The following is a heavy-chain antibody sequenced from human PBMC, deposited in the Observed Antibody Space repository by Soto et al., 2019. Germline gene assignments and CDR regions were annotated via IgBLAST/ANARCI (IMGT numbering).Heavy chain of an antibody. CDR3: VRRNDPYYFDY. D-gene: IGHD1-1*01. CDR2: VYGSDDK. J-gene: IGHJ4*02. Sequence: QITLQESGPTLVKPTQTLTLTCTFSGFSLTTSAVAVGWIRQPPGKALEWLAIVYGSDDKFYSPSLKSRLTIIKDNSKNQVILTLTDMDPVDTATYFCVRRNDPYYFDYWGQVTLVSVSS. CDR1: GFSLTTSAVA. V-gene: IGHV2-5*01.